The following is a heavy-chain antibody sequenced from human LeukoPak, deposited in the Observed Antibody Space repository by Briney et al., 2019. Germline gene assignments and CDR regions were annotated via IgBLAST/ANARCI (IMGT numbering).Heavy chain of an antibody. CDR1: GYTFTSYD. CDR2: MNPNSGNT. J-gene: IGHJ5*02. V-gene: IGHV1-8*01. D-gene: IGHD6-6*01. Sequence: ASVKVSCKASGYTFTSYDINWVRQATGQGLEWMGWMNPNSGNTGYAQKFQGRVTITRNTSISTAYMELSSLRSEDTAVYYCARGRSKAARPEGFDPWGQGTLVTVSS. CDR3: ARGRSKAARPEGFDP.